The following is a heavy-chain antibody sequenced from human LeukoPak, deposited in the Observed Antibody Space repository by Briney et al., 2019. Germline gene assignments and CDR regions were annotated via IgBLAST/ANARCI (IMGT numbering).Heavy chain of an antibody. Sequence: PGGSLRLSCAASGFTFSSYAMHWVRKAPGKGLEWVANIKQDGSEKYYVDSVKGRFTISRDNAKNSLYLQMNSLRAEDTAVYYCARVGGDGYNYFKYYFDYWGQGTLVTVSS. V-gene: IGHV3-7*01. CDR3: ARVGGDGYNYFKYYFDY. D-gene: IGHD5-24*01. J-gene: IGHJ4*02. CDR2: IKQDGSEK. CDR1: GFTFSSYA.